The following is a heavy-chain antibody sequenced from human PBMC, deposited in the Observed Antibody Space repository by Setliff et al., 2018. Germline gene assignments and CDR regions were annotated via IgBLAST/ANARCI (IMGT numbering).Heavy chain of an antibody. CDR3: SGDPPRSDLRLDA. CDR2: IFFDGSEK. Sequence: PGGSLRLSCVVSGFSVSTYAMHWVRQAPGKGLEWVGYIFFDGSEKYYADSGKGRFDISRDTSKNTVYLEMNNLRADDTAVYFCSGDPPRSDLRLDAWGQGTLVTVSS. V-gene: IGHV3-33*08. J-gene: IGHJ5*02. CDR1: GFSVSTYA. D-gene: IGHD1-26*01.